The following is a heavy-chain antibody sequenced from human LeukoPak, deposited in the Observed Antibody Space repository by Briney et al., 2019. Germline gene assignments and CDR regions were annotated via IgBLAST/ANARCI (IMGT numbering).Heavy chain of an antibody. D-gene: IGHD2-21*01. CDR2: LYYSGYS. Sequence: SETLSLTCTVSGGSITSYYWAWLRQPPGKGLEWIGYLYYSGYSNYNPSLKSRVSMSVDTSKNQFSLKLTSVTAADTAVYYCARHSIASDGARLFDYWGRGTLVTVSS. V-gene: IGHV4-59*08. J-gene: IGHJ4*02. CDR1: GGSITSYY. CDR3: ARHSIASDGARLFDY.